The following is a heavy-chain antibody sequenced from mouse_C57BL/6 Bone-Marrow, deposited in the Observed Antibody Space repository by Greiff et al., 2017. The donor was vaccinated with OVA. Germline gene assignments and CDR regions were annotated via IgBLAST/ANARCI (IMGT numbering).Heavy chain of an antibody. CDR1: GFNIQNTY. Sequence: EVQLQQSVAELVRPGASVKLSCTASGFNIQNTYMHWVKQRPEQGLEWIGRIDPANGNTKYAPKFQGKATITADKSSNTAYLQLSSLTSEDTAIYYCARGSRGDYFDYWGQGTTLTVSS. CDR2: IDPANGNT. D-gene: IGHD1-1*01. J-gene: IGHJ2*01. V-gene: IGHV14-3*01. CDR3: ARGSRGDYFDY.